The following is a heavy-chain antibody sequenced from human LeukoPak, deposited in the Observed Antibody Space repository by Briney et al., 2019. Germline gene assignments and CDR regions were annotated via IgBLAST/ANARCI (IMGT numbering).Heavy chain of an antibody. CDR1: GFTFSSYA. Sequence: GGSLRLSCAASGFTFSSYAMHWVRQAPGKGLEWVAVISYDGSNKYYADSVKGRFTISRDNSKNTLYLQMNSLRAEDTAVYYCARSEYSSSWRHQDYYGMDVWGQGTTVTVSS. D-gene: IGHD6-6*01. CDR2: ISYDGSNK. V-gene: IGHV3-30-3*01. CDR3: ARSEYSSSWRHQDYYGMDV. J-gene: IGHJ6*02.